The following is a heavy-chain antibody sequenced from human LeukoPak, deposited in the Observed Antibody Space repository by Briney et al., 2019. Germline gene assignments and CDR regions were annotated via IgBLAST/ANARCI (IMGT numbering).Heavy chain of an antibody. CDR3: ARARTGVAGSDY. V-gene: IGHV1-2*02. D-gene: IGHD6-19*01. Sequence: ASVKVSCKASGYTFTGYYMHWVRQAPGQGLEWMGWINPNSGGTNYAQKFQGRVTMTRDTSISTAYMELSRLRSDDTAVYYCARARTGVAGSDYWGQGTLVTVSS. CDR1: GYTFTGYY. CDR2: INPNSGGT. J-gene: IGHJ4*02.